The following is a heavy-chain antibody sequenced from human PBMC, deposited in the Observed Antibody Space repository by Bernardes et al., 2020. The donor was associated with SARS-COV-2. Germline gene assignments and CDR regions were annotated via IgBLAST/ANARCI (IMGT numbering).Heavy chain of an antibody. CDR3: AKEGITVTTDDFDY. CDR1: GFTFSSYS. V-gene: IGHV3-23*01. D-gene: IGHD4-17*01. CDR2: IKGSGGST. Sequence: WGSLRLSCASSGFTFSSYSMSWVRQAPGKGLDWGSAIKGSGGSTYYAYAVKSRFTISRDNSKNTLYLQMNSLRAEDTAVYYCAKEGITVTTDDFDYWGQGTLVTV. J-gene: IGHJ4*02.